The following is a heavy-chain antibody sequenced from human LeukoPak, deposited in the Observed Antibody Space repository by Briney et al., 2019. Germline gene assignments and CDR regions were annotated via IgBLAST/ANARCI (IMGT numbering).Heavy chain of an antibody. V-gene: IGHV4-4*02. CDR2: VNLQGST. CDR3: AREGGPYRPLDY. CDR1: GGSISNTNW. Sequence: SGTLSLTCGVSGGSISNTNWWTWVRQPPGKGLEWIGEVNLQGSTNYNPSLKSRVAISGDKSENHISLKLTSETAADTAVYYCAREGGPYRPLDYSGQGTLVTVAS. J-gene: IGHJ4*02.